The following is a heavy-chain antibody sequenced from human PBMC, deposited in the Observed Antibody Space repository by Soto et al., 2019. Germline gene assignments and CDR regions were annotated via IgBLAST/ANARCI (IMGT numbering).Heavy chain of an antibody. CDR1: GGSVSSGSYY. J-gene: IGHJ4*02. D-gene: IGHD3-22*01. CDR2: IYYSGST. Sequence: PSETLSLTCPVSGGSVSSGSYYWSWIRQPPGKGLEWIGYIYYSGSTNYNPSLKTRVTISVDTSKNQFSLKLSSLTAADTAVYYCARGITMIPVVQSDAPAKNYFDSWGQGTLVTVSS. V-gene: IGHV4-61*01. CDR3: ARGITMIPVVQSDAPAKNYFDS.